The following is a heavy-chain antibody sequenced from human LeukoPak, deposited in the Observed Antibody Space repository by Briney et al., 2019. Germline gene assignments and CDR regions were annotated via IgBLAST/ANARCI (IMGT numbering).Heavy chain of an antibody. CDR3: ATAVTFAGFDP. D-gene: IGHD2-21*02. CDR1: GFTVSSNY. Sequence: GGSLRLSCAASGFTVSSNYMSWVRQAPGKGLEWVSVIYSGGSTYYADSVKGRFTISRDSSKNTLYLQMNSLRAEDTAVYYCATAVTFAGFDPWGQGTLVTVSS. V-gene: IGHV3-53*01. J-gene: IGHJ5*02. CDR2: IYSGGST.